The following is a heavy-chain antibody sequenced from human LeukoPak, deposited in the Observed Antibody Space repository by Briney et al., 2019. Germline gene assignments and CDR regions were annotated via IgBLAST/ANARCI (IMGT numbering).Heavy chain of an antibody. D-gene: IGHD1-26*01. J-gene: IGHJ4*02. CDR2: INEDGSIT. V-gene: IGHV3-74*01. CDR1: GFTFRTYW. CDR3: GRDLGGRSGY. Sequence: PGGSLRLSCAVSGFTFRTYWMHWVRQVPGEGLVLVSRINEDGSITNYADSVKGRFSISRDNAKNTLYLQMNSQRAEDTAVYYCGRDLGGRSGYWGQGTLVTVSS.